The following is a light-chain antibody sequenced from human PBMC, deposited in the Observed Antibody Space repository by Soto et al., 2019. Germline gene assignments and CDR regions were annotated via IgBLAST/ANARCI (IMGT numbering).Light chain of an antibody. J-gene: IGLJ1*01. CDR3: SSYTSISPHV. CDR1: SSDVGGYNY. CDR2: DVS. Sequence: QSVLTQPASVSESPGQSIAISCTGTSSDVGGYNYVSWYQQHPGKAPKLMVYDVSNRPSGVSNRFSGSKSGNTASLTISGLQADDVADYYCSSYTSISPHVFVTGTKVTV. V-gene: IGLV2-14*01.